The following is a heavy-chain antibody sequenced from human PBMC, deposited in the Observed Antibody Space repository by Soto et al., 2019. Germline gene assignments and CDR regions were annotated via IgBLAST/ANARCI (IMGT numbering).Heavy chain of an antibody. J-gene: IGHJ6*02. Sequence: ASVKVSCKASGYTFTSYGISWVRQAPGQGLEWMGWISAYNGNTNYAQKLQGRVTMTTDTSTSTAYMELRSLRSDDTAVYYCATVSRIAMILVSHKHYGMDVWGQGTTVTVSS. D-gene: IGHD3-22*01. CDR2: ISAYNGNT. V-gene: IGHV1-18*01. CDR3: ATVSRIAMILVSHKHYGMDV. CDR1: GYTFTSYG.